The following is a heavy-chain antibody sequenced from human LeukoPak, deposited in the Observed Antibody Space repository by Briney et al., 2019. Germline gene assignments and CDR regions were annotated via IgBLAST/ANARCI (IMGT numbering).Heavy chain of an antibody. CDR2: IYYSGST. Sequence: PSETLSLTCTVSGGSISSYYWSWIRQPPGKGLEWIGYIYYSGSTNYNPSLKSRVTISVDTSKNQFSLKLSSVTAADTAVYYCARGFLSPFGYWGQGTLVTVSS. CDR1: GGSISSYY. CDR3: ARGFLSPFGY. D-gene: IGHD3-10*01. J-gene: IGHJ4*02. V-gene: IGHV4-59*01.